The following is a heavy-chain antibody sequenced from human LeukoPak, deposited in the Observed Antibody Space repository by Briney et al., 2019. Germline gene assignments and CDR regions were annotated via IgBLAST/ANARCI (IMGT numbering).Heavy chain of an antibody. J-gene: IGHJ4*02. CDR1: GYTLTELS. V-gene: IGHV1-24*01. D-gene: IGHD3-22*01. Sequence: ASVEVSCKVSGYTLTELSMHWVRQAPGKGLEWMGGFDPEDGETIYAQKFQGRVTMTEDTSTDTAYMELSSLRSEDTAVYYCATGPQYYYDSRAGYNYYFDYWGQGTLVTVSS. CDR2: FDPEDGET. CDR3: ATGPQYYYDSRAGYNYYFDY.